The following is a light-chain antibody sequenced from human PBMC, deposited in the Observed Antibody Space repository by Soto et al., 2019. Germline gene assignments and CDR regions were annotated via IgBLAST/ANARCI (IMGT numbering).Light chain of an antibody. V-gene: IGLV2-14*01. Sequence: QSALTQPASVSGSPGQSITISCTGTSSDVGTYKYVSWYQQLPGKAPKLMIYEVSNRPSGVSNRFSGSKSGNTASLPISELQAEDEADYYCSSYTSRSTPVFGGGTQLTVL. CDR3: SSYTSRSTPV. CDR2: EVS. CDR1: SSDVGTYKY. J-gene: IGLJ2*01.